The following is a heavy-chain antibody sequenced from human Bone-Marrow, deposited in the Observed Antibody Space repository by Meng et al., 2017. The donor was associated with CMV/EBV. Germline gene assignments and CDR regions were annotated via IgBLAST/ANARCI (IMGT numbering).Heavy chain of an antibody. CDR1: GYSFTSYW. V-gene: IGHV5-51*01. D-gene: IGHD1-14*01. Sequence: KVSCKASGYSFTSYWIGWVRQMPGKGLEWMGIIYPGDSDTRYSPSFQGQVTISADKSISTAYLQWSSLKASDTAMYYCARGDPESFDIWGQGPRVTGSS. J-gene: IGHJ3*02. CDR2: IYPGDSDT. CDR3: ARGDPESFDI.